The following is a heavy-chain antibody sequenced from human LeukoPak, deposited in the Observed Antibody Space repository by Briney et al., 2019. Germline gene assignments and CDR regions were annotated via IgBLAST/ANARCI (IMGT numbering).Heavy chain of an antibody. D-gene: IGHD4-11*01. J-gene: IGHJ4*02. CDR3: ARQKDYSRYFDY. CDR1: GNSFTSYW. CDR2: IYPGDSDT. V-gene: IGHV5-51*01. Sequence: GESLKISCKGSGNSFTSYWIGWVRQMPGKGLEWLGIIYPGDSDTRYSPSFQGQVTISVDKSISTAYLQWSSLKASDTAMYYCARQKDYSRYFDYWGQGTLVTVSS.